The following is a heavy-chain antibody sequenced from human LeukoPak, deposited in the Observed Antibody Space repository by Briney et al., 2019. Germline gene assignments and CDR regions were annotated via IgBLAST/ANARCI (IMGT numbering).Heavy chain of an antibody. CDR2: IYYSGST. J-gene: IGHJ4*02. CDR3: ARDSIAVAGKDY. Sequence: SETLSLTCTVSGGSISSYYWSWIRQPPGKGLEWIGYIYYSGSTNYNPSLKSRVTISVDTSKNQFSLKLSSVTAADTAVYYCARDSIAVAGKDYWGQGTLVTVSS. D-gene: IGHD6-19*01. CDR1: GGSISSYY. V-gene: IGHV4-59*01.